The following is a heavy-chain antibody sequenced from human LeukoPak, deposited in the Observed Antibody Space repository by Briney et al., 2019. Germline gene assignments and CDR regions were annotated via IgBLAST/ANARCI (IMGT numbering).Heavy chain of an antibody. CDR2: IRSKANSYAT. D-gene: IGHD3-3*01. CDR3: RFLEWLESYYYYMDV. J-gene: IGHJ6*03. Sequence: PGGSLRLSCAASGFTFSGSAMHWVRQASGKGLEWVGRIRSKANSYATAYAASVKGRFTISRDDSKNTAYLQMNSLKTEDTAVYYCRFLEWLESYYYYMDVWGKGTTVTVSS. V-gene: IGHV3-73*01. CDR1: GFTFSGSA.